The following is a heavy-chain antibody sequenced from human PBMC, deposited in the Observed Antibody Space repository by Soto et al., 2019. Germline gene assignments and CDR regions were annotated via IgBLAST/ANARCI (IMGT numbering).Heavy chain of an antibody. D-gene: IGHD3-10*01. V-gene: IGHV4-39*01. J-gene: IGHJ4*02. Sequence: SETLSLTCTVSGGSISSSSYYWGWIRQPPGKGLEWIGSIYYSGSTYYNPSLKSRVTIPVDTSKNQFSLKLSSVTAADTAVYYCARRWFTMVRGVPSYYFDYWGQGTLVTVSS. CDR2: IYYSGST. CDR3: ARRWFTMVRGVPSYYFDY. CDR1: GGSISSSSYY.